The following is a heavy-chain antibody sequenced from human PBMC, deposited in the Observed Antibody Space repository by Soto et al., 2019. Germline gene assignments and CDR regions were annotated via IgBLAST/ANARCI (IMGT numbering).Heavy chain of an antibody. CDR3: AIYGGSPSCVISVSDH. Sequence: GGSLRLSCAESGFTISGYWMNWVRQAPGKGLEWVANIKQAGSENYYVDSVKGRFTISRDNAKSSLYLQMNSLRAEDTAMYCCAIYGGSPSCVISVSDHWGPGSLVTVSS. J-gene: IGHJ4*01. CDR2: IKQAGSEN. D-gene: IGHD2-2*01. CDR1: GFTISGYW. V-gene: IGHV3-7*01.